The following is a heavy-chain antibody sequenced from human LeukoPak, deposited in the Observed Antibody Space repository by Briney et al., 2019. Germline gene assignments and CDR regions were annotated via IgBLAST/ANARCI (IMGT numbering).Heavy chain of an antibody. CDR3: ARPHPGYCSSTSCPWYFDL. CDR2: IYYSGST. Sequence: SETLSLTCTVSGGSISSYYWSWIRQPPGKGLEWIGYIYYSGSTNYNPSLKSRVTISVDTSKNQFSLKLSSVTAADTAVYYCARPHPGYCSSTSCPWYFDLWGRGTLVTVSS. D-gene: IGHD2-2*01. J-gene: IGHJ2*01. CDR1: GGSISSYY. V-gene: IGHV4-59*01.